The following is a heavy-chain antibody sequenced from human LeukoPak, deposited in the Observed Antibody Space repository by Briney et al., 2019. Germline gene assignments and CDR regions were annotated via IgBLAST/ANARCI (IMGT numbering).Heavy chain of an antibody. V-gene: IGHV1-69*05. CDR1: GGTFSSYA. CDR2: IIPIFDTT. J-gene: IGHJ4*02. D-gene: IGHD2-15*01. CDR3: ARDPGLNIVVVVAATNLDY. Sequence: SVKVSCKASGGTFSSYAISWVRQAPGQGLEWMGGIIPIFDTTNYAQKLQGRVTMTTDTSTSTAYMELRSLRSDDTAVYYCARDPGLNIVVVVAATNLDYWGQGTLVTVSS.